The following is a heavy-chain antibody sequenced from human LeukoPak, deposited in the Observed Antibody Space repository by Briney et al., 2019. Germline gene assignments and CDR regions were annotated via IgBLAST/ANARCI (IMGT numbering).Heavy chain of an antibody. CDR3: AKNSYGEDYFDY. CDR2: MNPNSGNT. V-gene: IGHV1-8*01. Sequence: GASVKVSCKASGYTFTSYDINWVRQATGQGLEWMGWMNPNSGNTGYAQKFQGRVTMTRNTSISTAYMELSSLRSEGTAVYYCAKNSYGEDYFDYWGQGTLVTVSS. D-gene: IGHD5-18*01. CDR1: GYTFTSYD. J-gene: IGHJ4*02.